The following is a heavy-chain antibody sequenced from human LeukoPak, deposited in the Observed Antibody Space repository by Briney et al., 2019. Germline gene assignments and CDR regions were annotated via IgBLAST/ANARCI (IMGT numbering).Heavy chain of an antibody. CDR2: ISAYSGNT. CDR3: ARDPGTDGSSWYVLDN. J-gene: IGHJ4*02. D-gene: IGHD6-13*01. V-gene: IGHV1-18*01. CDR1: GYTFTSYG. Sequence: ASVKVSCKASGYTFTSYGISWVRQAPGQGLEWMGWISAYSGNTNYAQKLQGRVTMTTDTSTSTAYMELRSLRSDDTAVYYCARDPGTDGSSWYVLDNWGQGTLVTVSS.